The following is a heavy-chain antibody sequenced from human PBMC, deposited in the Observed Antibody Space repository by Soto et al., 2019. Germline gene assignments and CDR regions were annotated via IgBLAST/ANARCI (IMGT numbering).Heavy chain of an antibody. Sequence: EVQLVESGGGLVQPGGSLRLSCAASGFIFSDHLMDWVRQSPRKGLEWVGRTSNQASGYITQYAASVKGRFTISRDESQNLLYLQMNSLRTEDTAVYYCASDLSGSDIVYWGQGTLVTVS. CDR1: GFIFSDHL. J-gene: IGHJ4*02. D-gene: IGHD1-26*01. CDR3: ASDLSGSDIVY. CDR2: TSNQASGYIT. V-gene: IGHV3-72*01.